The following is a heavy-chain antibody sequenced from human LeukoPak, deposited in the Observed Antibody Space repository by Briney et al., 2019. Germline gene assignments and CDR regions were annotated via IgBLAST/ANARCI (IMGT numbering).Heavy chain of an antibody. CDR3: ARPNITSYYDSRGYDAFDV. J-gene: IGHJ3*01. D-gene: IGHD3-22*01. CDR2: IYPDDSDT. CDR1: GYRFNAYW. Sequence: RGESLKIPCKGSGYRFNAYWIAWVRQMPGKGLEWMGIIYPDDSDTRYSPSFQGQVTISADKSVRTAYLQWCSLKASDTAMYYCARPNITSYYDSRGYDAFDVWGQGTMVTVSS. V-gene: IGHV5-51*01.